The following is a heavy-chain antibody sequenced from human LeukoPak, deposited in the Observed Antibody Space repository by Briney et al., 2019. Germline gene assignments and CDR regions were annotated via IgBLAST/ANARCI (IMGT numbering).Heavy chain of an antibody. D-gene: IGHD2-21*01. CDR2: ISYDGSNE. V-gene: IGHV3-30*18. CDR3: AKEFNRGLPDY. CDR1: GFTFSRYW. Sequence: GGSLRLSCAVSGFTFSRYWMNWVRQAPGKGLEWVAVISYDGSNEYYADSVKGRFTISRDNSKNTLYLQMSSLRAEDTAVYYCAKEFNRGLPDYWGQGTLVTVPS. J-gene: IGHJ4*02.